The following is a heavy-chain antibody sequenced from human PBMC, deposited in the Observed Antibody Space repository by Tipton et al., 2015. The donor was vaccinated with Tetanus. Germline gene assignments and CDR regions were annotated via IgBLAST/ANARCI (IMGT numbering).Heavy chain of an antibody. CDR1: GYIFNSYY. CDR3: ARVDSRTVDLWSGNVDV. V-gene: IGHV1-46*02. D-gene: IGHD3-3*01. Sequence: SCEASGYIFNSYYMTWVRQAPGQGLEWMGIINPDGGSTGYALHFRRRITMTRDTATKTFYMELRNLRSDDTAVYYCARVDSRTVDLWSGNVDVWGRGTLVTVSS. J-gene: IGHJ5*02. CDR2: INPDGGST.